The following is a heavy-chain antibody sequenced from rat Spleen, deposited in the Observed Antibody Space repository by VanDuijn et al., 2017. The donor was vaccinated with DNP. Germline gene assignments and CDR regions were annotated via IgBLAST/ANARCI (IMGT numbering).Heavy chain of an antibody. CDR3: ATPHTTGIN. CDR1: GFTFSDYY. D-gene: IGHD1-9*01. Sequence: EVQLVESGGDLVQPGGSLKLSCVASGFTFSDYYMAWVRQAPTKGLEWVAYISYDGSRTYYRDSVKGRFTISRDNAKSTLYLQMDSLRSEDTATYYCATPHTTGINWGQGVMVTVSS. J-gene: IGHJ2*01. V-gene: IGHV5-20*01. CDR2: ISYDGSRT.